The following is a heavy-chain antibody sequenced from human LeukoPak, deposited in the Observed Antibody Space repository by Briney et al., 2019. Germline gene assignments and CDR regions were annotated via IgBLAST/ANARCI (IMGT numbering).Heavy chain of an antibody. D-gene: IGHD3-10*01. CDR1: GFTFSSYA. CDR2: ISGSAGNI. CDR3: ARVATGSYDWFDP. V-gene: IGHV3-23*01. Sequence: GGSLRLSCAASGFTFSSYAMSWVRQAPGKGLEWVSAISGSAGNIYYADSVKGRFTISRDNSKNTLYLQMNSLRAEDTAVYFCARVATGSYDWFDPWGQGTLVTVSS. J-gene: IGHJ5*02.